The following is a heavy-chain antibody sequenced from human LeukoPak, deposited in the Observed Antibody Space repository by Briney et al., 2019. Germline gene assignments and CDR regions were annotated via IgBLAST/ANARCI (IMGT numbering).Heavy chain of an antibody. Sequence: KPGGSLRLSCAASGFTFSDYYMSWIRQAPGKGLEWVSYISSSGSTIYYADSVKGRFTISRDNAKNSLYLQMNSLRAEDTAVYYCARDRLRGHQYSSGWCPTDYWGQGTLVTVSS. CDR1: GFTFSDYY. CDR2: ISSSGSTI. V-gene: IGHV3-11*01. J-gene: IGHJ4*02. CDR3: ARDRLRGHQYSSGWCPTDY. D-gene: IGHD6-19*01.